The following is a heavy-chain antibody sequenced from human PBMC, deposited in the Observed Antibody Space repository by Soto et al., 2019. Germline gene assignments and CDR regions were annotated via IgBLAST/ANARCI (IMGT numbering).Heavy chain of an antibody. D-gene: IGHD2-21*02. J-gene: IGHJ6*02. V-gene: IGHV4-30-4*08. CDR2: IHHSGSI. Sequence: QVQLQQSGPGLVKPSQTLSLTCTVSGDSISSGYYYWSWIRQSPGKGLEWIGYIHHSGSILYNPSLKIRVTISVDTSKNQFSLHLTSVTAADTAVYFCAREDDGGDSLDVWGQGTPVTVSS. CDR3: AREDDGGDSLDV. CDR1: GDSISSGYYY.